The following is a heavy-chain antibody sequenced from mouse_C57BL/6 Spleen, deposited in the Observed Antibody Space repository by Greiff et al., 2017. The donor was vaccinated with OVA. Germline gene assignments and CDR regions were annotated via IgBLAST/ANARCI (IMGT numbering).Heavy chain of an antibody. CDR2: IWRGGST. V-gene: IGHV2-5*01. D-gene: IGHD1-3*01. J-gene: IGHJ2*01. CDR3: AKNKGDLYYFDY. CDR1: GFSLTSYG. Sequence: VKLQESGPGLVQPSQSLSITCTVSGFSLTSYGVHWVRQSPGKGLEWLGVIWRGGSTDYNAAFMSRLSITKDNSKSQVFFKMNSLQADDTAIYYCAKNKGDLYYFDYWGQGTTLTVSS.